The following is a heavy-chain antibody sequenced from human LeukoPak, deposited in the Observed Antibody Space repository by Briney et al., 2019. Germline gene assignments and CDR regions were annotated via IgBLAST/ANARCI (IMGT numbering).Heavy chain of an antibody. CDR3: ARGGSALNWFDP. CDR1: GFTFSDYS. D-gene: IGHD2-15*01. V-gene: IGHV3-21*01. Sequence: PGGSLRLSCAASGFTFSDYSMNWVRQAPGKGLEWVSAIIKSGSHIYYADSVKGRFTISRDNAKNSLYLQMNSLRAEDTAVYYCARGGSALNWFDPWGQGTLVTVSS. J-gene: IGHJ5*02. CDR2: IIKSGSHI.